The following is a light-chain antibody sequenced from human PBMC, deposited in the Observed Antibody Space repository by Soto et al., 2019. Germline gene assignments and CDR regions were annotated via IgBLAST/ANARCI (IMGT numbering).Light chain of an antibody. Sequence: DIVLTQTPLSSPVTLGQTASISCRSSQSLVYSDGNTYLSWLQQRPGQPPRFLMYQVSNRFSGGPDRFSGSGAGTDFTLKISSVEAEDVGVYYCVQFSQFPLKFGQGTKVEIK. CDR2: QVS. J-gene: IGKJ1*01. CDR3: VQFSQFPLK. CDR1: QSLVYSDGNTY. V-gene: IGKV2-24*01.